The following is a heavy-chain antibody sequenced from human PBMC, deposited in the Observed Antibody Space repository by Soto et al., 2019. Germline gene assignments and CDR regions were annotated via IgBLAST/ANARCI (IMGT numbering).Heavy chain of an antibody. D-gene: IGHD3-16*02. V-gene: IGHV2-5*02. CDR2: IYWDDDK. Sequence: QITLKESGPTLVKPTQTLTLTCTFSGFSLSTSGVGVGWIRQPPGKALEWLALIYWDDDKRYSPSLKSRLTIANDSATNLVVRIMANMYAVDTAIYYCAHRPVIMFGGVIVPSGFDPWGQGTLVTVSS. CDR3: AHRPVIMFGGVIVPSGFDP. CDR1: GFSLSTSGVG. J-gene: IGHJ5*02.